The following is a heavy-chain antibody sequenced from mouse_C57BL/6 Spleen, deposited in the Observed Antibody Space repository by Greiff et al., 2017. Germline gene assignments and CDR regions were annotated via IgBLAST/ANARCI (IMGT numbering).Heavy chain of an antibody. CDR1: GYTFTSYW. J-gene: IGHJ4*01. CDR2: IDPSDSYT. Sequence: QVQLQQPGAELVMPGASVKLSCKASGYTFTSYWMHWVKQRPGQGLEWIGEIDPSDSYTNYNQKFKGKSTLTVDQSSSTAYMQLSSLTSEDSAVYYCASADGYSLAMDYWGQGTSVTVSA. D-gene: IGHD2-3*01. CDR3: ASADGYSLAMDY. V-gene: IGHV1-69*01.